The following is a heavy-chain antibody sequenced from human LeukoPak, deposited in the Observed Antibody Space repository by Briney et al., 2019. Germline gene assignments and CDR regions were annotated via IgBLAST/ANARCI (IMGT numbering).Heavy chain of an antibody. CDR3: ARAFGGSSSWSDYYYYYMDV. CDR1: GGSFSGYY. V-gene: IGHV4-34*01. CDR2: INHSGST. D-gene: IGHD6-13*01. Sequence: PSETLSLTCAVYGGSFSGYYWSWIRQPPGKGLEWIGEINHSGSTNYNPSLKSRVTMSVDTSKNQFSLKLSSVTAADTAVYYCARAFGGSSSWSDYYYYYMDVWGKGTTVTVSS. J-gene: IGHJ6*03.